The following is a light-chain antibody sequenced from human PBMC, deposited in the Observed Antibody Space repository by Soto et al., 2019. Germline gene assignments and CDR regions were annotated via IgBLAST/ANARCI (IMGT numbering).Light chain of an antibody. Sequence: ILLTQSPSSLSASVGDRVTITCRASQGIDSSFAWYQEKPGKAPKLLIYAASSLQSGVPSRSSGSGSGTDFTLTISSLQPEDFATYYCQQLHDYPITFGQGTRLEIK. CDR2: AAS. CDR1: QGIDSS. CDR3: QQLHDYPIT. V-gene: IGKV1-9*01. J-gene: IGKJ5*01.